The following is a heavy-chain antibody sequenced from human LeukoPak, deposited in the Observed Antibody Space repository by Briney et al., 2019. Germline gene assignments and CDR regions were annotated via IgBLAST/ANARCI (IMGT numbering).Heavy chain of an antibody. CDR3: AREGRYYFDY. J-gene: IGHJ4*02. CDR2: IWYDGSKK. D-gene: IGHD1-14*01. V-gene: IGHV3-33*01. CDR1: GFTFSSYG. Sequence: GGSLRLSCAASGFTFSSYGMHWGRQAPGKGVEWVAVIWYDGSKKISADSVKGRFTISRDNSKNTLYLQMNSLRAEDTAVYYCAREGRYYFDYWGQGTLVTVSS.